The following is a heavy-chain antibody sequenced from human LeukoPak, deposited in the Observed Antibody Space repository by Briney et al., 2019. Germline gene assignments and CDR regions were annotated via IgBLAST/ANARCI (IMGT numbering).Heavy chain of an antibody. V-gene: IGHV1-8*03. D-gene: IGHD3-10*01. CDR3: ARVTRRRTTGEIFGRYLDY. CDR2: MNPNSGNT. Sequence: ASVKVSCKASGYTFTSYDINWVRQATGQGLEWMGWMNPNSGNTGYAQKFQGRVTITRNTSISTAYMELSSLRSEDTAVYYCARVTRRRTTGEIFGRYLDYWGLGTLVTVSS. CDR1: GYTFTSYD. J-gene: IGHJ4*02.